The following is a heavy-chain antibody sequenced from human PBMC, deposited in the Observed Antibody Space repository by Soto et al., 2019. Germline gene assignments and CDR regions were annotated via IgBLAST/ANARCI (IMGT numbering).Heavy chain of an antibody. CDR3: ASEALCGADCYFFEY. CDR1: GFTFSNSE. CDR2: INYSGSNI. Sequence: VQLVESGGGLVEPGGSLRLTCAASGFTFSNSEMFWVRQAPGKGLEWVSKINYSGSNIYYSKSVKGRFTISRDNAKNSLSLQMNSLTDEDTAIYYCASEALCGADCYFFEYWGPGTLVTVSS. V-gene: IGHV3-48*03. D-gene: IGHD2-21*02. J-gene: IGHJ4*02.